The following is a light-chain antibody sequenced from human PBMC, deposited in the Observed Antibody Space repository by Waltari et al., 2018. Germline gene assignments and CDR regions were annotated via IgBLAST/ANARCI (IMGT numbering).Light chain of an antibody. CDR1: SSNIGTNT. J-gene: IGLJ3*02. V-gene: IGLV1-44*01. CDR3: AAWDDSLHGLV. Sequence: QSVLTQPPSASGTPGQRVTVSCSGSSSNIGTNTVNWYQQLPGTAPKLLIHSNNQWPPGVPDRFSGSKSSTSASLAISGLQSEDEADYYCAAWDDSLHGLVFGGGTKLTVL. CDR2: SNN.